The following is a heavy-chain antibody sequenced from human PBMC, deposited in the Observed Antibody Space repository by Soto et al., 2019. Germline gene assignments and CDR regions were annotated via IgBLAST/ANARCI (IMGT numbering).Heavy chain of an antibody. V-gene: IGHV3-23*01. CDR2: ISGSGGST. CDR3: AKDPWRPHRRKVAGPAEYFQH. J-gene: IGHJ1*01. D-gene: IGHD6-19*01. Sequence: GGSLRLSCAASGFTFSSYAMSWVRQAPGKGLEWVSAISGSGGSTYYADSVKGRFTISRDNSKNTLYLQMNSLRAEDTAVYYCAKDPWRPHRRKVAGPAEYFQHWGQGTLVTVSS. CDR1: GFTFSSYA.